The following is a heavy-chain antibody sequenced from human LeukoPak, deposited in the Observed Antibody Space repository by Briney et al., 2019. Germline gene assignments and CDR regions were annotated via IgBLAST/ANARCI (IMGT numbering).Heavy chain of an antibody. CDR2: IIPILGIA. D-gene: IGHD3-3*01. V-gene: IGHV1-69*04. CDR3: AGDPFYNYFDY. Sequence: SVKVSCKASGGTFSSYAISWVRQAPGQGLEWMGRIIPILGIANYAQKFQGRVTITADKSTSTAYMELSSLRSEDTAVYYCAGDPFYNYFDYWGQGTLVTVSS. J-gene: IGHJ4*02. CDR1: GGTFSSYA.